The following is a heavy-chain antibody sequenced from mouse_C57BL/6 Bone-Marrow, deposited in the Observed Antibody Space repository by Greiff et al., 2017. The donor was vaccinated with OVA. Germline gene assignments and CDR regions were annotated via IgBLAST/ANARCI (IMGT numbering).Heavy chain of an antibody. J-gene: IGHJ1*03. V-gene: IGHV5-17*01. D-gene: IGHD1-1*01. CDR2: ISSGSSTI. CDR3: AEGHNYYGSTSYWYFDV. Sequence: EVQRVESGGGLVKPGGSLKLSCAASGFTFSDYGMHWVRQAPEKGLEWVAYISSGSSTIYYADTVKGRFTISRDNAKNTLFLQITRLRSEDTAMYYCAEGHNYYGSTSYWYFDVWGTGTTVTVSS. CDR1: GFTFSDYG.